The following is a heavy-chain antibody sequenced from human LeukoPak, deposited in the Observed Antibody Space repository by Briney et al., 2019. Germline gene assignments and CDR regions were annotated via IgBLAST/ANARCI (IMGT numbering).Heavy chain of an antibody. CDR3: ARRDTYYDFWSGYHNWFDP. J-gene: IGHJ5*02. CDR2: IYHSGST. V-gene: IGHV4-38-2*01. D-gene: IGHD3-3*01. Sequence: SSETLSLTCAVSGYSISSGYYWGWIRQPPGKGLEWIGSIYHSGSTYYNPSLKSRVTISVDTSKNQFSLKLSSVTAADTAVYYCARRDTYYDFWSGYHNWFDPWGQGTLVTVSS. CDR1: GYSISSGYY.